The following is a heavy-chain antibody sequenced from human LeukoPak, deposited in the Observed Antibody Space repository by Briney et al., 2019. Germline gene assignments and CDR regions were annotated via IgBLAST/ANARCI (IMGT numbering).Heavy chain of an antibody. Sequence: GGSLRLSCAASGFTFISYAMSWVRQAPGKGLERVSAISGSGGSTYYADSVKGRFTISRENSKNTLYLQMHSLRAEDTAVYYCAKDRITIPMGMVDVWGQGTTVTVSS. V-gene: IGHV3-23*01. D-gene: IGHD3-10*01. CDR2: ISGSGGST. CDR3: AKDRITIPMGMVDV. J-gene: IGHJ6*02. CDR1: GFTFISYA.